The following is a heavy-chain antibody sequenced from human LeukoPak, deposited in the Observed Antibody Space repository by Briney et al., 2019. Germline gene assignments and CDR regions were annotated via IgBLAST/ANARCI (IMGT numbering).Heavy chain of an antibody. CDR2: MNPNSGNT. CDR3: ARIRGIAAAPTPGY. Sequence: ASVKVSCKASGYTFTSYDINWVRQATGQGLEWVGWMNPNSGNTGYAQKFQGRVTMTRNTSISTAYMELSSLRSEDTAVYYCARIRGIAAAPTPGYWGQGTLVTVSS. J-gene: IGHJ4*02. D-gene: IGHD6-13*01. CDR1: GYTFTSYD. V-gene: IGHV1-8*01.